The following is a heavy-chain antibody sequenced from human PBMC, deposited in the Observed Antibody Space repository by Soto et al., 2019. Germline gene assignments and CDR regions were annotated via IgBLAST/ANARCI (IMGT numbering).Heavy chain of an antibody. CDR2: IYYSGST. D-gene: IGHD4-17*01. CDR3: ARHGRTTVTLDY. J-gene: IGHJ4*02. Sequence: SETLSLTCTVSGGSISSSSYYWGWIRQPPGKGLEWIGSIYYSGSTYYNPSLKSRVTISVDTSKNQFSLKLSSVTAADTAVYYCARHGRTTVTLDYWGQGTLVTVSS. V-gene: IGHV4-39*01. CDR1: GGSISSSSYY.